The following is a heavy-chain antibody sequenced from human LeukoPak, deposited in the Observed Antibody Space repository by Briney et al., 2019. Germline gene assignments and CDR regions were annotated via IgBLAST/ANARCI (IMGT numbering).Heavy chain of an antibody. J-gene: IGHJ5*02. D-gene: IGHD6-6*01. Sequence: GASVKVSCKASGGTFSSYTISWVRQAPGQGLEWMGRIISILGIANYAQKFQGRVTITADKSTSTAYMELSSLRSEDTAVYYCASGYSSSYNWFDPWGQGTLVTVSS. CDR1: GGTFSSYT. CDR3: ASGYSSSYNWFDP. CDR2: IISILGIA. V-gene: IGHV1-69*02.